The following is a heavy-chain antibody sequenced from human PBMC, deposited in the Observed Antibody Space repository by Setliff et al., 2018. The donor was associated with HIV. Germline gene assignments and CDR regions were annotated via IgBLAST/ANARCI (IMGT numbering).Heavy chain of an antibody. CDR1: GDSIITYY. CDR3: ARTRAPYFFDF. V-gene: IGHV4-59*12. J-gene: IGHJ4*02. CDR2: IHHSGSS. Sequence: SETLSLTCTVSGDSIITYYWTWIRQPPGKGLEWIGYIHHSGSSDYTPSLRSRVTMSVDTSKNQFSLKLTSVTAADTAVYFCARTRAPYFFDFWGQGAQVT. D-gene: IGHD1-26*01.